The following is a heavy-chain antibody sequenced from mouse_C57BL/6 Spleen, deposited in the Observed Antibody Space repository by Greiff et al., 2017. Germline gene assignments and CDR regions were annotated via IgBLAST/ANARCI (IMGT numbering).Heavy chain of an antibody. V-gene: IGHV1-55*01. CDR1: GYTFTSYW. D-gene: IGHD2-4*01. CDR2: IYPGSGST. CDR3: AREDYDVGWFAY. J-gene: IGHJ3*01. Sequence: QVQLQQPGAELVKPGASVKMSCKASGYTFTSYWITWVKQRPGQGLEWSGDIYPGSGSTNYNEKFKSKATLTVDTSSSTAYMQRSSLTSEDSAVYYCAREDYDVGWFAYWGQGTLVTVSA.